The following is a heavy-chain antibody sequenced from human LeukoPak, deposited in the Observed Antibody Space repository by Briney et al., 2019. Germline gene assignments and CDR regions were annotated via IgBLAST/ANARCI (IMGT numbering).Heavy chain of an antibody. D-gene: IGHD1-26*01. J-gene: IGHJ4*02. Sequence: SETLSLTCTVSGGSISSSSYYWGWIRQPPGKGLEWIGSIYYSGSTYYNPSLKSRVTISVDTSKNQFSLKLSSVTAADTAVYYCARDQPSYSGSPFDYWGQGTLVTVSS. CDR1: GGSISSSSYY. V-gene: IGHV4-39*07. CDR3: ARDQPSYSGSPFDY. CDR2: IYYSGST.